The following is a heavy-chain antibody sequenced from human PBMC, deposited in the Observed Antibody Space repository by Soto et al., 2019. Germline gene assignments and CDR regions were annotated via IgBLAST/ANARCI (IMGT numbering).Heavy chain of an antibody. Sequence: GESLKISCKGSGYSFTNYWVGWVRQMSGKGLEWMGIIYPGDSDTRYSPSFQGQVTISVDKSISTAYLQWSSLKASDTAMYYCAKTGGTSLYGIVYWGQGTQVTVSS. V-gene: IGHV5-51*01. CDR1: GYSFTNYW. CDR3: AKTGGTSLYGIVY. CDR2: IYPGDSDT. D-gene: IGHD2-2*01. J-gene: IGHJ4*02.